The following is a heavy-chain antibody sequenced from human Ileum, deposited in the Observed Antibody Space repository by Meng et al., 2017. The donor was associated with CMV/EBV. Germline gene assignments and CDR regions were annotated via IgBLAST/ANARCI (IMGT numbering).Heavy chain of an antibody. D-gene: IGHD3-10*01. Sequence: ASGGSFNIYAFTWVRQAPGQGLEWIGGVIPVFGKAHYAQKFQGRVTITTDESTSTAYMELSSLSPEDTAMYYCAKDHSNTWYGWGWLDPWGQGTLVT. CDR3: AKDHSNTWYGWGWLDP. V-gene: IGHV1-69*05. CDR2: VIPVFGKA. CDR1: GGSFNIYA. J-gene: IGHJ5*02.